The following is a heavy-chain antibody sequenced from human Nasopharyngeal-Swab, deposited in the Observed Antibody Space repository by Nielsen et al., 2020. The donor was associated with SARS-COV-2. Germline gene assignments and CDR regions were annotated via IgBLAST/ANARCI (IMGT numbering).Heavy chain of an antibody. CDR2: IIPIFGTA. J-gene: IGHJ4*02. Sequence: WVRQAPGQGLEWIGGIIPIFGTANYAQKFQGRVTITADESTSTAYMELSSLRSEDTAVYYCARDAYYDSSGYSFLDNYFDYWGQGTLVTVSS. V-gene: IGHV1-69*01. CDR3: ARDAYYDSSGYSFLDNYFDY. D-gene: IGHD3-22*01.